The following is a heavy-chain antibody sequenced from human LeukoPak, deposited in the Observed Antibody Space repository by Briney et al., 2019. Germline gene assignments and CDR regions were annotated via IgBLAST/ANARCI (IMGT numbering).Heavy chain of an antibody. CDR3: AKDYRSSPRPDACDI. D-gene: IGHD6-6*01. J-gene: IGHJ3*02. V-gene: IGHV3-30*02. Sequence: GGSLRLSCGASGFTFSSYGMHWVRQAPGKGLEWVAFMRYDGSNKYYADSVKGRFTISRDNSKNTLYLQMNSLRAEDTAVYYCAKDYRSSPRPDACDIWGQGTMVTVSS. CDR1: GFTFSSYG. CDR2: MRYDGSNK.